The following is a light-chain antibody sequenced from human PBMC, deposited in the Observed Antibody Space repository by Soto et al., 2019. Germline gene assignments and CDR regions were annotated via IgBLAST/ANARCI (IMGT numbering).Light chain of an antibody. Sequence: EIVLTQSPGTLSLSPGERATLSCRASQSVNSRYLAWYQHKPGQAPRLLIYGASSRATGIPDRFSGSASGADFTLIIARLEPEDSAVYYCVQFDAPPSTWTFGQGTKVDI. CDR2: GAS. J-gene: IGKJ1*01. V-gene: IGKV3-20*01. CDR1: QSVNSRY. CDR3: VQFDAPPSTWT.